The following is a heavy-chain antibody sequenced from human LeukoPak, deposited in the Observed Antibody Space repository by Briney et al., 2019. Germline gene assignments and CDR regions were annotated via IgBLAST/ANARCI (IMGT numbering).Heavy chain of an antibody. CDR3: TRVGYYYGSGSYYQRYFDY. CDR1: GFTFGDYA. Sequence: PGGSLRLSCTASGFTFGDYAMSWVRQAPGKGLEWVGFIRSKAYSGTTEYAASVKGRFTISRDDSKSIAYLQMNSLKTEDTAVYYCTRVGYYYGSGSYYQRYFDYWGQGTLVTVSS. D-gene: IGHD3-10*01. V-gene: IGHV3-49*04. J-gene: IGHJ4*02. CDR2: IRSKAYSGTT.